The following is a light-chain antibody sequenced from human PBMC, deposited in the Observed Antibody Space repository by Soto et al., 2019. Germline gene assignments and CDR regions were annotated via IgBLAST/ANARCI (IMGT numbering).Light chain of an antibody. J-gene: IGLJ1*01. CDR3: SSYTSSSTLYV. V-gene: IGLV2-14*01. CDR2: DVS. Sequence: QXALTQPASVSGSPGQSITISCTGTSSDVGGYNYVSWYQQHPGKAPKLMIYDVSNRPSGVSNRFSGSKSGNTASLTISGLQAEDEADYYCSSYTSSSTLYVFGTGNKVTVL. CDR1: SSDVGGYNY.